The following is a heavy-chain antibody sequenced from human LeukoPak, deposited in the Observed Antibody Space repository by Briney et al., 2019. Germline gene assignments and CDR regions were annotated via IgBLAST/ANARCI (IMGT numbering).Heavy chain of an antibody. CDR1: GFTFGDYA. CDR3: TSPPDAQSAGY. J-gene: IGHJ4*02. Sequence: GGSLRLSCTASGFTFGDYAMSWFRQAPGKWLEWVGLIRSTAYGGTTEYAASVKGRFTISRDDSKSIAYLQMNSLKTEDTAVYYCTSPPDAQSAGYWGQGTLVTVSS. V-gene: IGHV3-49*03. D-gene: IGHD1-14*01. CDR2: IRSTAYGGTT.